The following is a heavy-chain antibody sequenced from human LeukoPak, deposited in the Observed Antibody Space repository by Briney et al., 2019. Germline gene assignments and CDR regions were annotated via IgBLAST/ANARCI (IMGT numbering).Heavy chain of an antibody. D-gene: IGHD1-26*01. CDR3: ARDPGGSYYREFDY. V-gene: IGHV3-30-3*01. CDR1: GFTFSSYA. J-gene: IGHJ4*02. CDR2: ISYDGSNK. Sequence: GGSLRLSCAASGFTFSSYAMHWVRQAPGKGLEWGAVISYDGSNKYYADSVKGRFTISRDNSKNTLYLQMNSLRAEDTAVYYCARDPGGSYYREFDYWGQGTLVTVSS.